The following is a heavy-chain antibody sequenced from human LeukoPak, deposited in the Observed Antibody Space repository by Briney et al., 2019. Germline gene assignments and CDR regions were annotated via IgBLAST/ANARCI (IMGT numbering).Heavy chain of an antibody. CDR2: MYPNDGQT. V-gene: IGHV1-8*01. Sequence: GASVKVSCKTSGYSFTDNEVNWLRQATGQRLAWMGWMYPNDGQTGHAQKFQGRLTITRNTSTSTVYMELSSLRFEDAAVYYCARRLADSSSGAFDIWGQGTMVTVSS. CDR3: ARRLADSSSGAFDI. J-gene: IGHJ3*02. D-gene: IGHD6-6*01. CDR1: GYSFTDNE.